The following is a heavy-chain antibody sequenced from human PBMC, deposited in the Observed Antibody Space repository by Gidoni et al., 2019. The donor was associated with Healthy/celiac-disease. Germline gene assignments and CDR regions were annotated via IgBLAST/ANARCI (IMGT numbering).Heavy chain of an antibody. CDR2: INHSGST. CDR1: GGSFSGYY. CDR3: ARLPLAARPPTKTYYYYYGMDV. D-gene: IGHD6-6*01. Sequence: QVQLQQLCAGLLTPSETLSLTCAVYGGSFSGYYWRWIRQTPGKGLEWIGEINHSGSTNYNPSLKSRVTISVDTSKNQFSLKLSSVTAADTAVYYCARLPLAARPPTKTYYYYYGMDVWGQGTTVTVSS. V-gene: IGHV4-34*01. J-gene: IGHJ6*02.